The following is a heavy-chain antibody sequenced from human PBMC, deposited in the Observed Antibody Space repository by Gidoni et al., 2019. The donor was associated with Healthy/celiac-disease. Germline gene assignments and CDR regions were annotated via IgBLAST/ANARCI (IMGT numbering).Heavy chain of an antibody. V-gene: IGHV1-46*01. CDR2: INPSGGST. CDR3: ARAVVPAAIQARFQH. J-gene: IGHJ1*01. D-gene: IGHD2-2*02. Sequence: QVQLVQSGAEVKKPGASVKVSCKASGYTFPSYYMHWVRQAPGQGLEWMGIINPSGGSTSYAQKFQGRVTMTRDTSTSTVYMELSSLRSEDTAVYYCARAVVPAAIQARFQHWGQGTLVTVSS. CDR1: GYTFPSYY.